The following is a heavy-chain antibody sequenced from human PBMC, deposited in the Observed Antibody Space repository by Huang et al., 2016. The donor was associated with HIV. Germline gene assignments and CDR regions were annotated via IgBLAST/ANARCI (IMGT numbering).Heavy chain of an antibody. J-gene: IGHJ4*02. D-gene: IGHD3-3*01. CDR2: IRYDGNNY. CDR1: GFTFGSFG. V-gene: IGHV3-30*02. CDR3: AKDLTYTFGRHFDY. Sequence: QVQLVESGGGVVQPGGYLRLSCTASGFTFGSFGMYWVRQAPGKGLEWVAFIRYDGNNYYYADSVRGRFTIPRDNSKDTLYLQMNRLRPDDSAVYYCAKDLTYTFGRHFDYWGRGTLVTVSS.